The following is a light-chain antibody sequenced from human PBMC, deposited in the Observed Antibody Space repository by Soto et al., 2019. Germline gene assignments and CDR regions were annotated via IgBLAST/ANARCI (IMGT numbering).Light chain of an antibody. CDR2: GAS. CDR3: PQYNSWPLT. CDR1: QSVYSN. J-gene: IGKJ4*01. V-gene: IGKV3-15*01. Sequence: EVLMTQSPATLSVSPGERVTLSCRASQSVYSNLAWYQQKPGQAPRLLIYGASTRATGLPARFSGSGSGTEFTLTISSLQSEDFAVYYCPQYNSWPLTFGGGTKVEIK.